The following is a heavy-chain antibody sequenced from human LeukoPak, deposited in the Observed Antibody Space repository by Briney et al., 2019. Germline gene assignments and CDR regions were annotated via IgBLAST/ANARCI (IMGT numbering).Heavy chain of an antibody. CDR3: ARANPIYYYDSSGYSQYYFDY. Sequence: SETLSLTCTVYGGSFSGYYWSWIRQPPGKGLEWIGEINHSGSTNYNPSLKSRVTISVDTSKNQFSLKLSSVTAADTAVYYCARANPIYYYDSSGYSQYYFDYWGQGTLVTVSS. CDR2: INHSGST. CDR1: GGSFSGYY. V-gene: IGHV4-34*01. J-gene: IGHJ4*02. D-gene: IGHD3-22*01.